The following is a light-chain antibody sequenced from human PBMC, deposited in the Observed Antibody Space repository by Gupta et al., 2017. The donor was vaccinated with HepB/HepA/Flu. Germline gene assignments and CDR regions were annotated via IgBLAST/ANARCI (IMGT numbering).Light chain of an antibody. CDR1: SSNIGNNY. J-gene: IGLJ2*01. CDR2: ENN. V-gene: IGLV1-51*02. CDR3: GTWDSSLSAHVV. Sequence: QSVLTPPPSVSAAPGQKVTISCSGTSSNIGNNYVSWYQQLPGTAPKLLIYENNKRPSGIPDRFSGSKSGTSATLGITGLQTGDEADYYCGTWDSSLSAHVVFGGGTKLTVL.